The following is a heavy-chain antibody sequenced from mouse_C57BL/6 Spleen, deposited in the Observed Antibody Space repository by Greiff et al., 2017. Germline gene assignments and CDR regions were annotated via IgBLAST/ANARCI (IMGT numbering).Heavy chain of an antibody. D-gene: IGHD2-4*01. CDR3: AREGDYDPSDYAMDY. V-gene: IGHV1-39*01. CDR2: INPNYGTT. CDR1: GYSFTDYN. J-gene: IGHJ4*01. Sequence: LVKPGASVKISCTASGYSFTDYNMNWVKQSNGKSLEWIGVINPNYGTTSYNQKFKGKDTLTVDQSSSTAYMQLNSLTSEDSAVYYCAREGDYDPSDYAMDYWGQGTSVTVSS.